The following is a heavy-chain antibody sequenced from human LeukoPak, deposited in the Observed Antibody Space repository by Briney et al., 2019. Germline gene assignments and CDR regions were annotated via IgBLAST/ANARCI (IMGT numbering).Heavy chain of an antibody. D-gene: IGHD5-18*01. CDR3: ASPTVDTAMVHPPAYDY. CDR1: GGSFSGYY. V-gene: IGHV4-34*01. CDR2: INHSGST. J-gene: IGHJ4*02. Sequence: SETLSLTCAAYGGSFSGYYWSWLRQPPGKRLEWRGVINHSGSTNYNPSLNSPVTISVDTSKNQFSLKLSSVTAADTAVYYCASPTVDTAMVHPPAYDYWGQGTLVTVSS.